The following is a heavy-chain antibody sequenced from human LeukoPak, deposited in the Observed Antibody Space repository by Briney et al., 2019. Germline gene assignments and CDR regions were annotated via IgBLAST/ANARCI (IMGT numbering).Heavy chain of an antibody. D-gene: IGHD2-2*01. CDR3: ARMNQCSSTSCYRYYGMDV. V-gene: IGHV4-34*01. Sequence: PSETLSLTCAVYGGSFSGYDWSWIRQPPGKGLEWIGEINHSGSTNYNPSLKSRVTISVDTSKNQFSLKLSSVTAADTAVYYCARMNQCSSTSCYRYYGMDVWGQGTTVTVSS. J-gene: IGHJ6*02. CDR1: GGSFSGYD. CDR2: INHSGST.